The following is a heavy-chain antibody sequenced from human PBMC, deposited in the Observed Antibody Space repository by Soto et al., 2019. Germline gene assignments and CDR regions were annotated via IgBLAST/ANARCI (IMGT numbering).Heavy chain of an antibody. D-gene: IGHD1-7*01. J-gene: IGHJ6*02. CDR2: INPSRGSA. CDR1: GYTFFKYF. CDR3: ARPLIGNTIKL. V-gene: IGHV1-46*01. Sequence: GASVKVSCKASGYTFFKYFIHWVRQAPGQGLEWIGIINPSRGSATYGPIFQGRVSLTTDMPTSTVYMELSSLRSEDTAIYYCARPLIGNTIKLWGQGTSVIVSS.